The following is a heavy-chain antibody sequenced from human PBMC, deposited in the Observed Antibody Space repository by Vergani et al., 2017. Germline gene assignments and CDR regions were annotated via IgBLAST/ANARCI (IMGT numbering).Heavy chain of an antibody. CDR1: GFTLSSHA. V-gene: IGHV3-30*02. CDR3: AKVSYDSRPSDAFDI. CDR2: IRYDGSNK. Sequence: QVQLEESGGGVVQPGRSLRLSCAGSGFTLSSHAMHWVRQAPGKGLEWVAFIRYDGSNKYYADSVKGRFTISRDNSKNTLYLQMNSLRAEDTAVYYCAKVSYDSRPSDAFDIWGQGTMVTVSS. D-gene: IGHD3-22*01. J-gene: IGHJ3*02.